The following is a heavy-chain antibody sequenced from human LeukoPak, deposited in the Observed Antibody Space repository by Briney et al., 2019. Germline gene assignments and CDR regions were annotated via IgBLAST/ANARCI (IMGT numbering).Heavy chain of an antibody. Sequence: SETLSPTCTVSGGSISTSDYNWGCIRQPPGKGLEWIGSINYSGNTYYNPSLKSRVTISVDTPKNQFSLKLSSVTAADTAVYYCARTGMVGAADYWGQGTLVTVSS. CDR2: INYSGNT. J-gene: IGHJ4*02. CDR3: ARTGMVGAADY. CDR1: GGSISTSDYN. V-gene: IGHV4-39*01. D-gene: IGHD2-15*01.